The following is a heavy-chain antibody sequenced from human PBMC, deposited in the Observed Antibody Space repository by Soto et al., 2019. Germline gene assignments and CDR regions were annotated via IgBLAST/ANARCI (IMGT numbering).Heavy chain of an antibody. CDR2: IIPVFGTA. Sequence: QVQLVQSGAEVKKPGSSVKVSCKASGGTFSSYAFSWVRQAPGQGLEWMGGIIPVFGTANYAQKFQGRVTIIADKSTSTAYMELSSLSSEDTAVYYCASPYYYVSSGYPRRGYFDIWGQGTAVTVSS. CDR3: ASPYYYVSSGYPRRGYFDI. D-gene: IGHD3-22*01. CDR1: GGTFSSYA. V-gene: IGHV1-69*06. J-gene: IGHJ3*02.